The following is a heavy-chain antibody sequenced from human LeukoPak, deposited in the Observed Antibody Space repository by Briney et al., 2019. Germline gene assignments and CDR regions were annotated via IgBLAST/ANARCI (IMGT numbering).Heavy chain of an antibody. CDR2: IYHSGST. CDR3: ARGKVATINWFDP. CDR1: GGSISSGGYS. J-gene: IGHJ5*02. D-gene: IGHD5-24*01. Sequence: SQTLSLTCAVSGGSISSGGYSWSWIRQPPGKGLEWIGYIYHSGSTYYNPSLKSRVTISEDRSKNQFSLRLSTVTAADTAVYYCARGKVATINWFDPWGQGTLVTVSS. V-gene: IGHV4-30-2*01.